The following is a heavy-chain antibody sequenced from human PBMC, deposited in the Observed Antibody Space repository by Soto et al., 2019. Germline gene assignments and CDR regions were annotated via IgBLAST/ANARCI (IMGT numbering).Heavy chain of an antibody. Sequence: QVQLVESGGGVIQPGRSLRLSCAASGFTFNSYGMHWVRQAPGKGLEWVALISYDGSNKYYADSVEGRFTIARDNSKNXXYLQMNSLRAEDTAVYYCAKDIHWVLWFGELPNDSWGQGTLVTVSS. CDR2: ISYDGSNK. D-gene: IGHD3-10*01. V-gene: IGHV3-30*18. CDR3: AKDIHWVLWFGELPNDS. CDR1: GFTFNSYG. J-gene: IGHJ4*02.